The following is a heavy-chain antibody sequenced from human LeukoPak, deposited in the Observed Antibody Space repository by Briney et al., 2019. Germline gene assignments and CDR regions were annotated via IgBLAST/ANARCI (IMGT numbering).Heavy chain of an antibody. V-gene: IGHV3-74*01. CDR2: INSDGSST. D-gene: IGHD2-15*01. Sequence: GGSLRLSCAASGFTFSSYWMHWVRQAPGKGLVWVSRINSDGSSTSYADSVKGRFTISRDNAKNTLYLQMNSLRAEDTAVYYCARVPRYCSGGSCPFFDYWGQGTLVSVSS. CDR1: GFTFSSYW. J-gene: IGHJ4*02. CDR3: ARVPRYCSGGSCPFFDY.